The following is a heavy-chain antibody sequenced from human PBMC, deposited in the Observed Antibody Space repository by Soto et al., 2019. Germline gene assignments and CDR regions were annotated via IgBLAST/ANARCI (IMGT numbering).Heavy chain of an antibody. D-gene: IGHD2-2*01. CDR3: ARHDCISTSCYYYYYYSMDV. J-gene: IGHJ6*02. V-gene: IGHV1-69*13. CDR2: IIPIFDTA. Sequence: SVKVSCKASGYTFTSYAISWVRQAPGQGLEWMGGIIPIFDTANYAQKFQGRVTITADESTSTAYMELSSLRSEDTAVYYCARHDCISTSCYYYYYYSMDVCGQGTTVTVSS. CDR1: GYTFTSYA.